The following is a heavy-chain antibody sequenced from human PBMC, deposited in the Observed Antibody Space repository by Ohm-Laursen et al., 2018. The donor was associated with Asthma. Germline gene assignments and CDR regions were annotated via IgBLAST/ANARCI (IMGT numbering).Heavy chain of an antibody. CDR3: ARDRVVVAATTNYWFDP. Sequence: ASVKVSCKASGYTFTNYYIHWVRQAPGQGLEWMGRINLNSGGIKYAQKFQGVVTMTRDTSINTAYLELRNLRSDDTAVYYCARDRVVVAATTNYWFDPWGQGTLVTVSS. J-gene: IGHJ5*02. CDR2: INLNSGGI. D-gene: IGHD2-15*01. V-gene: IGHV1-2*06. CDR1: GYTFTNYY.